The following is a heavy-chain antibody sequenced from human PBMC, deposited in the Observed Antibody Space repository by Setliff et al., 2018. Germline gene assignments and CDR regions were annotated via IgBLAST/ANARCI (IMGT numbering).Heavy chain of an antibody. D-gene: IGHD3-10*01. CDR3: ASSGSYRSPSYYFDY. J-gene: IGHJ4*02. Sequence: GGSLRLSCAASGFTFSNSDMNWVRQAPGKGLEWVSGVSWNASRTHYADSVKGRFTISRDNAKNSLYLQMNSLRAEDTAVYYCASSGSYRSPSYYFDYWGQGTLVTVSS. CDR1: GFTFSNSD. CDR2: VSWNASRT. V-gene: IGHV3-35*01.